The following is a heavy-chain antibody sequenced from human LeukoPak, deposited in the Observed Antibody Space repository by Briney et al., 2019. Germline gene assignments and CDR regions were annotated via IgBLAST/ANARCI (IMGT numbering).Heavy chain of an antibody. D-gene: IGHD5-24*01. V-gene: IGHV5-51*01. Sequence: GESLKISCKGSGYSFTSYWIGWVRQMPGKGLEWMGIIYPGDSDTRYSPSFQGQVTISADKSISTAYLQWSSLKASDTAMYYCARLIPTIVEMATDAFGIWGQGTMVTVSS. CDR2: IYPGDSDT. CDR1: GYSFTSYW. CDR3: ARLIPTIVEMATDAFGI. J-gene: IGHJ3*02.